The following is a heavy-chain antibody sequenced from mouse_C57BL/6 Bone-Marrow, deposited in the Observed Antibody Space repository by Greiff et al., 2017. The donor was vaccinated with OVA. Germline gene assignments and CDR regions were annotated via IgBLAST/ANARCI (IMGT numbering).Heavy chain of an antibody. J-gene: IGHJ2*01. CDR1: GFTFSDYY. CDR3: ARGYYYGSSSYYFDY. D-gene: IGHD1-1*01. CDR2: INYDGSST. V-gene: IGHV5-16*01. Sequence: EVQRVESEGGLVQPGSSMKLSCTASGFTFSDYYMAWVRQVPEKGLEWVANINYDGSSTYYLDSLKSRFIISRDNAKNILYLQMSSLKSEDTATYYCARGYYYGSSSYYFDYWGQGTTLTVSS.